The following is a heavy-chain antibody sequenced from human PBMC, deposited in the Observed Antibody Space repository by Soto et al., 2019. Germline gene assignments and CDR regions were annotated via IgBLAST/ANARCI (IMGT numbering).Heavy chain of an antibody. CDR2: ISSSSSTI. Sequence: EVQLVESGGGLVQPGGSLRLSCAASGFTFSSYSMNWVRQAPGKGLEWVSYISSSSSTIYYADSVKGRFTISRDNAKNPLYLQMNSLRDEDTAVYYCASGATTSYYYYGMDVWGQGTTVTVSS. D-gene: IGHD4-17*01. V-gene: IGHV3-48*02. CDR3: ASGATTSYYYYGMDV. CDR1: GFTFSSYS. J-gene: IGHJ6*02.